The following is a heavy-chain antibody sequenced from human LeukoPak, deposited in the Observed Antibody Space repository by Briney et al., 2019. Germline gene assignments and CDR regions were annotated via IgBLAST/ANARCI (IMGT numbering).Heavy chain of an antibody. CDR2: ISWNSGSI. CDR3: AKGSFGGTFRYFDL. J-gene: IGHJ2*01. D-gene: IGHD3-10*01. Sequence: PGRSLRLSCAASGFTFDDYAMHWVRQAPGKGLEWVSGISWNSGSIGYADSVKGRFTISRDNAKNSLYLQMNSLRAEDTAVYYCAKGSFGGTFRYFDLWGRGTLVTVSS. V-gene: IGHV3-9*01. CDR1: GFTFDDYA.